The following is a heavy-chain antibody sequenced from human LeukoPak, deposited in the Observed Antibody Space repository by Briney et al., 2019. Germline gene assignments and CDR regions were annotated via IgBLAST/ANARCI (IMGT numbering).Heavy chain of an antibody. CDR1: GYILPDHH. CDR2: INPTNGTA. D-gene: IGHD5-12*01. Sequence: GAAVKVSRKASGYILPDHHMHWLRQTPGRGREWMGWINPTNGTAVYGQAFEGRVTMTRDTSISTVYMELTNLRSDDTGVYYCAKEGYSNGPDPWGPGSLVTVSS. V-gene: IGHV1-2*02. CDR3: AKEGYSNGPDP. J-gene: IGHJ5*02.